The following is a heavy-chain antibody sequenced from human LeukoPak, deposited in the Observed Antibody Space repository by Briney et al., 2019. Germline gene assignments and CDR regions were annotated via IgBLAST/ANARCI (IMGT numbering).Heavy chain of an antibody. CDR3: AKTFSNSSPQGRLFDF. V-gene: IGHV3-23*01. D-gene: IGHD6-13*01. Sequence: GGSLRLTCAASGFTFSSYAMSWVRQAAGKRLEWVSGISGSGGSIYYADSVKGRFTISRDNSKNTLYLQMNSLRAEDTALYYCAKTFSNSSPQGRLFDFWGQGTLVTVSS. CDR1: GFTFSSYA. J-gene: IGHJ4*02. CDR2: ISGSGGSI.